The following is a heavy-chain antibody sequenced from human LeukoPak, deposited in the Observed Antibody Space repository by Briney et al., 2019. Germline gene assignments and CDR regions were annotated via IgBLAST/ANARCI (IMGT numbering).Heavy chain of an antibody. D-gene: IGHD1-26*01. V-gene: IGHV4-61*02. CDR1: GGSISSGNYY. Sequence: SETLSLTCTVSGGSISSGNYYWSWIRQPAGKGLEWIGRIYSSGSTNYNPSLKSRVTISVDSSKSQFSLKLSSVTAADTAVYYCARGDGVFDYWGQGTLVTVSS. J-gene: IGHJ4*02. CDR2: IYSSGST. CDR3: ARGDGVFDY.